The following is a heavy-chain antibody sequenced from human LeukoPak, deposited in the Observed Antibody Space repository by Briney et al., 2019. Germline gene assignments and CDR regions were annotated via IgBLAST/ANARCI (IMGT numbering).Heavy chain of an antibody. J-gene: IGHJ6*03. D-gene: IGHD1-26*01. CDR2: INHSGST. V-gene: IGHV4-34*01. CDR1: GGSFSGYY. CDR3: ARRTHGSYYGYYYYYMDV. Sequence: SETLSLTCAVYGGSFSGYYWSWIRQPPGKGLEWIGEINHSGSTNYSPSLKSRVTISVDTSKNRFSLKLSSVTAADTAVYYCARRTHGSYYGYYYYYMDVWGKGTTVTVSS.